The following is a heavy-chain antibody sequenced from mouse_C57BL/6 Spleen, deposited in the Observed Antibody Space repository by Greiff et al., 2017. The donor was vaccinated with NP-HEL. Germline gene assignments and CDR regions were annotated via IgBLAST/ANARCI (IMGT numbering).Heavy chain of an antibody. CDR2: IDPETGGT. Sequence: VQLQQSGAELVRPGASVTLSCKASGYTFTDYEMHWVKQTPVHGLEWIGAIDPETGGTAYNQKFKGKAILTADKSSSTAYMELHSLTSEDSAVYYCTRWFTTVDNFDYWGQGTTLTVSS. J-gene: IGHJ2*01. V-gene: IGHV1-15*01. D-gene: IGHD1-1*01. CDR3: TRWFTTVDNFDY. CDR1: GYTFTDYE.